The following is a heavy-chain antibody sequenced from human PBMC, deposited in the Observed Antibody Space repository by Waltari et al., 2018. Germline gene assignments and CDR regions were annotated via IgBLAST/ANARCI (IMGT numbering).Heavy chain of an antibody. D-gene: IGHD3-10*01. CDR3: ATARRPGWFDS. CDR2: VSHSGGA. Sequence: QVQLQESGPGLVKPSETLSLTCGASGDPLSSDRYWGWIRPPPGSGLEWIGGVSHSGGAYAHPRLKSRVAVSLDASNDRLSLQLNSVTAAETAVCYCATARRPGWFDSWGQGALVLVSP. CDR1: GDPLSSDRY. J-gene: IGHJ5*01. V-gene: IGHV4-38-2*01.